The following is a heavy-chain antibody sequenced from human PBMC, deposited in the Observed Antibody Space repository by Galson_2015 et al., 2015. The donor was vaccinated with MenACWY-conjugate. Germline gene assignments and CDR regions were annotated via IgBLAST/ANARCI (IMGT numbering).Heavy chain of an antibody. J-gene: IGHJ6*02. CDR3: ARHPPGGRGMDV. D-gene: IGHD1-26*01. V-gene: IGHV5-51*01. CDR1: RYSFTNYW. Sequence: QSGAEVKKPGESLKISCTGSRYSFTNYWIGWASQMPGRGLEWMGLIDPRNSNTRYSPSFQGQVTISADESISTAFLQWSSLKASDTAMYYCARHPPGGRGMDVWGRGTTVTVSS. CDR2: IDPRNSNT.